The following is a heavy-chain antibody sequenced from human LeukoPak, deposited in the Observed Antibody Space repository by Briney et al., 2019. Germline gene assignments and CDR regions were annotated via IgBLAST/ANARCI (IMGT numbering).Heavy chain of an antibody. J-gene: IGHJ4*02. D-gene: IGHD3-22*01. CDR2: ISSSSSTI. CDR1: GFTFSSYS. Sequence: PGGSLRLSCAASGFTFSSYSMNWVRQAPGKGLEWVSYISSSSSTIYYADSVKGRFTISRDNAKNSLYLQMNSLRAEDTAVYFCTRYYDSSGYSPYYFDYWGQGTLVTVSS. CDR3: TRYYDSSGYSPYYFDY. V-gene: IGHV3-48*04.